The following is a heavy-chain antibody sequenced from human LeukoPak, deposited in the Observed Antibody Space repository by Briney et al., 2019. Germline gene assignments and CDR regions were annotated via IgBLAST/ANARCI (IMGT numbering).Heavy chain of an antibody. D-gene: IGHD6-13*01. Sequence: GGSLRLSCAASGFTFSSYGMHWVRQAPGKGLEWVAVISYDGSDKYYADSVKGRFTISRDNSNNTLYLQMNSLRAEDTAVYYCAKERTLYSSSWYVIGYWGQGTLVTVSS. CDR1: GFTFSSYG. CDR2: ISYDGSDK. J-gene: IGHJ4*02. V-gene: IGHV3-30*18. CDR3: AKERTLYSSSWYVIGY.